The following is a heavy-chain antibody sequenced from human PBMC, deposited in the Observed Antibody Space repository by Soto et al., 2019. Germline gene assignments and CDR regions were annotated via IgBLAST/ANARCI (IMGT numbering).Heavy chain of an antibody. V-gene: IGHV1-18*01. J-gene: IGHJ6*03. Sequence: ASVKVSCKASGYTFTSYGISWVRQAPGQGLEWMGWISAYNGNTNYAQKLQGRVTMTTDTSTSTAYMELRSLRSDDTAVYYCARVYITFFGVVLQDYGYYYYMDFWGKGTMVTVSS. CDR3: ARVYITFFGVVLQDYGYYYYMDF. CDR1: GYTFTSYG. D-gene: IGHD3-3*01. CDR2: ISAYNGNT.